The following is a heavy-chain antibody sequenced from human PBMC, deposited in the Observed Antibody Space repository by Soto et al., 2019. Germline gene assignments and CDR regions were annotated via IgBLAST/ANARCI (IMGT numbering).Heavy chain of an antibody. CDR3: ARGPSSSSCDY. D-gene: IGHD6-13*01. V-gene: IGHV1-46*01. J-gene: IGHJ4*01. Sequence: ASVKVSCKASGYTFTSYYMHCVRQAPGQGLEWMAIINPSGGSTNYAQKFQGRVTMTRDTSMSTAYMELSRLRSDDTAFSYCARGPSSSSCDYWGQGTLVAVSS. CDR1: GYTFTSYY. CDR2: INPSGGST.